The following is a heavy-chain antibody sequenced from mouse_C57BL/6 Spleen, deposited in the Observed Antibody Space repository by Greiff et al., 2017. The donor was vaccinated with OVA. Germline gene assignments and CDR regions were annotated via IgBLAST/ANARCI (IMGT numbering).Heavy chain of an antibody. CDR3: ARYPADRYFDV. J-gene: IGHJ1*03. V-gene: IGHV7-3*01. CDR2: IRNKANGYTT. Sequence: EVQVVESGGGLVQPGGSLSLSCAASGFTFTDYYMSWVRQPPGKALEWLGFIRNKANGYTTEYSASVKGRFTISRDNSQSILYLQMKALRAEDSATYYCARYPADRYFDVWGTGTTVTVSS. CDR1: GFTFTDYY.